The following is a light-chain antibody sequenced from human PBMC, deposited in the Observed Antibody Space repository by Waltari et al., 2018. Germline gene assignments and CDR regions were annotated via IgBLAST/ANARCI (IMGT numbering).Light chain of an antibody. V-gene: IGLV2-8*01. J-gene: IGLJ1*01. CDR1: SSDVGAYNY. Sequence: QSALTQPPSASGSPGQSAPISCPGTSSDVGAYNYFSWYQQYPGKAPKLRIYEVTKRPSGVPDRFSASKSGNTASLTVSGLQAEDEADYYCSSYAGNNNCVFGTGTKVTVL. CDR3: SSYAGNNNCV. CDR2: EVT.